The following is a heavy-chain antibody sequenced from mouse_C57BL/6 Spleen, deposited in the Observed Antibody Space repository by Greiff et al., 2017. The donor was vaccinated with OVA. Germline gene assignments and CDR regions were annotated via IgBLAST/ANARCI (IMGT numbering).Heavy chain of an antibody. CDR3: ARHGYGSYFDD. CDR2: ISSGGSYT. Sequence: EVMLVESGGDLVKPGGSLKLSCAASGFTFSSYGMSWVRQTPDKRLEWVATISSGGSYTYYPDSVKGRFTISRDNAKNTLYLQMSSLKSEDTAMYYCARHGYGSYFDDWGKGTTLTVSS. D-gene: IGHD2-1*01. CDR1: GFTFSSYG. V-gene: IGHV5-6*01. J-gene: IGHJ2*01.